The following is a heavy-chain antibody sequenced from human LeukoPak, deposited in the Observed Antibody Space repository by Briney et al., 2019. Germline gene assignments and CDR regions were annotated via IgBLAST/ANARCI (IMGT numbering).Heavy chain of an antibody. D-gene: IGHD5-12*01. V-gene: IGHV3-23*01. CDR3: ARELSGYGTFDY. CDR2: ISGSGVST. CDR1: GFTFSSYA. Sequence: GGSLRLSCAASGFTFSSYAMNWVRQAPGKGLEWVSAISGSGVSTYHADSVKGRFTISRDNSKNTLYLQMNSLTAVDTAVYFCARELSGYGTFDYWGQGTLVTVPS. J-gene: IGHJ4*02.